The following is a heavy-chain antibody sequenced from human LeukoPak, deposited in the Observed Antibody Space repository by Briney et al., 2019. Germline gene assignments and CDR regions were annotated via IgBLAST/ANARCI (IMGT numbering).Heavy chain of an antibody. J-gene: IGHJ4*02. CDR1: GYTFTSYD. D-gene: IGHD3-3*01. CDR2: MNPNSGNT. V-gene: IGHV1-8*03. CDR3: ARGRITIFGVVIIAGDFDY. Sequence: ASVKVSCKASGYTFTSYDINWERQATGQGLEWMGWMNPNSGNTGYAQKFQGRVTITRNTSISTAYMELSSLRSEDTAVYYCARGRITIFGVVIIAGDFDYWGQGTLVTVSS.